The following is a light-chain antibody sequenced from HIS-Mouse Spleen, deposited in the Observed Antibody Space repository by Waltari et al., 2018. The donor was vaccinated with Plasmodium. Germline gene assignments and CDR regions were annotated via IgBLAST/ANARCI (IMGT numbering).Light chain of an antibody. CDR1: RSDVGGYHY. V-gene: IGLV2-8*01. Sequence: QSALTQPPSASGSPGQSVTISCTGPRSDVGGYHYVSWYQQHPGNAPKLMIYEVSKRPSGVPDRFSGSKSGNTASLTVSGLQAEDEADYYCSSYAGSNNLVFGGGTKLTVL. CDR2: EVS. J-gene: IGLJ2*01. CDR3: SSYAGSNNLV.